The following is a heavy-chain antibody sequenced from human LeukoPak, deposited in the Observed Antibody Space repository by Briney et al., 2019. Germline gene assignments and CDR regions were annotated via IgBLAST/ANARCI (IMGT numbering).Heavy chain of an antibody. V-gene: IGHV3-33*06. D-gene: IGHD3-22*01. Sequence: PGGSLRLSCAASGFTFSSYGMHWVRQAPGKGLEWVAVIWYDGSNKYYADSVKGRFTISRDSSKNTLYLQMNSLRAEDTAVYYCAKARRDSSGLDYWGQGTLVTVSS. J-gene: IGHJ4*02. CDR2: IWYDGSNK. CDR3: AKARRDSSGLDY. CDR1: GFTFSSYG.